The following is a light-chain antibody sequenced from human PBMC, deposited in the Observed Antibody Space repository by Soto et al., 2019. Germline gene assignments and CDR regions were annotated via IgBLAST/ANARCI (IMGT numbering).Light chain of an antibody. V-gene: IGKV3-20*01. J-gene: IGKJ1*01. CDR1: QSVSTNY. CDR3: QQYGSLGT. CDR2: GAS. Sequence: EIRLTQSPVTLSLSPGARATLSCRASQSVSTNYLAWYQQKPGHAPRLLIYGASIRATGIPDRFSGSGSGTDFTLIISRLEPEDSAVYYCQQYGSLGTFGQGTRVDIK.